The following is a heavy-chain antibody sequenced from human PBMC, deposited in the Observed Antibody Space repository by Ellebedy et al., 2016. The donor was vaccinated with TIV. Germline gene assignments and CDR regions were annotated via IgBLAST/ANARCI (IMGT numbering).Heavy chain of an antibody. Sequence: SSPTLVKPTQTLTLTCTFSGFSLSTSGMCVSWIRQPPGKALEWLARIDWDDDKYYSTSLKTRLTISKDTSKNQVVLTMTNMDPVDTATYYCERRLTTYSSGWYDYWGQGTLVTVSS. CDR2: IDWDDDK. CDR3: ERRLTTYSSGWYDY. J-gene: IGHJ4*02. D-gene: IGHD6-19*01. CDR1: GFSLSTSGMC. V-gene: IGHV2-70*11.